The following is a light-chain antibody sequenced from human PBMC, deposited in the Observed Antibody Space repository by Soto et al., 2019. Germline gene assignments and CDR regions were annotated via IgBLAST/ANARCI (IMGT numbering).Light chain of an antibody. CDR2: KAS. CDR3: QQYNTYST. V-gene: IGKV1-5*03. Sequence: DIQMPQYPSTLSASVGDRVTITCRASQSISSWLAWYQQKPGKAPKLLIYKASSLESGVPSRFSGSGSGTEFTLTISSLQPDDFATYYCQQYNTYSTFGQGTRLEI. CDR1: QSISSW. J-gene: IGKJ5*01.